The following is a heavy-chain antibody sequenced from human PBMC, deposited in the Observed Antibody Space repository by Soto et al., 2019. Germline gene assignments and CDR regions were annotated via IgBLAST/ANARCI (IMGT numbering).Heavy chain of an antibody. CDR3: AKDSEWEQPYYYYGMDV. J-gene: IGHJ6*02. CDR2: ISSSSSYI. V-gene: IGHV3-21*01. CDR1: GFTFSSYS. D-gene: IGHD1-26*01. Sequence: LRLSCAASGFTFSSYSMNWVRQAPGKGLEWVSSISSSSSYIYYADSVKGRFTISRDNAKNSLYLQMNSLRAEDTAVYYCAKDSEWEQPYYYYGMDVWGQGTTVTVSS.